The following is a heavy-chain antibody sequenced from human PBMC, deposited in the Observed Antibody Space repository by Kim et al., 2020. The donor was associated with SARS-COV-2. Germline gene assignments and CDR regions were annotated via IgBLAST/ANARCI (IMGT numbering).Heavy chain of an antibody. J-gene: IGHJ6*02. Sequence: DTRYTPSFQGKVNISANKSISTAILQWSSLKASDTAMYYCARRANSNLDVWGQGTTVTVSS. D-gene: IGHD7-27*01. CDR3: ARRANSNLDV. CDR2: DT. V-gene: IGHV5-51*01.